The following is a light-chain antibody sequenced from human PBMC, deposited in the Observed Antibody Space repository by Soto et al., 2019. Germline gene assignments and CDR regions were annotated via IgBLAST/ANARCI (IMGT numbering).Light chain of an antibody. Sequence: VWTQSPATLYFSPGETATLSCRASQIVRTFLAWYQQKPGQTPRLLIYDASNRATGIPARFSGSGSGTDFTLTISSLEPEDFAVYYCQHRYNWLITFGQGTRLEIK. V-gene: IGKV3-11*01. CDR3: QHRYNWLIT. CDR2: DAS. J-gene: IGKJ5*01. CDR1: QIVRTF.